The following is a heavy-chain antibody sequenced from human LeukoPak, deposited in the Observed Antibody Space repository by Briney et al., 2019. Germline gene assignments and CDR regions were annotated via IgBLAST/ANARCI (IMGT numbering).Heavy chain of an antibody. CDR1: GFTFDDYA. CDR2: ISWNSGSI. J-gene: IGHJ4*02. CDR3: ARATAYGSGSPLDY. V-gene: IGHV3-9*01. Sequence: GGSLRLSCAASGFTFDDYAMHWVRQAPGKGLEWVSGISWNSGSIGYADSVKGRFTISRDNSKNTLYLQMNSLRAEDTAVYYCARATAYGSGSPLDYWGQGTLVTVSS. D-gene: IGHD3-10*01.